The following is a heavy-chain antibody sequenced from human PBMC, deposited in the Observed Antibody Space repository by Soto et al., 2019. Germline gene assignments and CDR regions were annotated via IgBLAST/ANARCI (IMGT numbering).Heavy chain of an antibody. J-gene: IGHJ4*02. CDR3: AGGLPPDYYDSSGYAPFDY. CDR1: GGTFSSYA. Sequence: SVKVSCKASGGTFSSYAISWVRQAPGQGLEWMGGIIPIFGTANYAQKFQGRVTITADESTSTAYMELSSLRSEDTAVYYCAGGLPPDYYDSSGYAPFDYWGQGTLVTVSS. CDR2: IIPIFGTA. V-gene: IGHV1-69*13. D-gene: IGHD3-22*01.